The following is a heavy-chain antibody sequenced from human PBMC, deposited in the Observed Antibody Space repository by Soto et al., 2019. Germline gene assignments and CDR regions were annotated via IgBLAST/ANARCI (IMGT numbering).Heavy chain of an antibody. V-gene: IGHV3-43*01. J-gene: IGHJ6*02. D-gene: IGHD2-2*01. CDR1: GFSFDDYT. CDR2: INWDGTST. CDR3: VKDFCSRTNCYPATLLYQYYGMDV. Sequence: HPGGSLRLSCTASGFSFDDYTMHWVRQAPGKGLDWVSLINWDGTSTYYTDSVKGRFTISRDNRKNSLYLQMNSLGPEDTALYSCVKDFCSRTNCYPATLLYQYYGMDVWGQGTTVTVSS.